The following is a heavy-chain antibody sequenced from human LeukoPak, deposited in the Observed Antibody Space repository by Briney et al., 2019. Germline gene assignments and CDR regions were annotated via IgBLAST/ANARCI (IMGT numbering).Heavy chain of an antibody. D-gene: IGHD3-10*01. CDR3: ARGWNRMVRGVIGY. V-gene: IGHV4-34*01. CDR2: INHSGST. CDR1: GGSFSGYY. Sequence: PSETLSLTCAVYGGSFSGYYWSWIRQPPGKGLEWIGEINHSGSTNYNPSLKSRVTISVDTSKNQFSLKLSSVTAADTAVYYCARGWNRMVRGVIGYWGQGTLVTVSS. J-gene: IGHJ4*02.